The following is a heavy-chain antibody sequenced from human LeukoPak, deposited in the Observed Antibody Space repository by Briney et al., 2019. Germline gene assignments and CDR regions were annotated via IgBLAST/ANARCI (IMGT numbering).Heavy chain of an antibody. CDR3: AGRPGTGPTDY. J-gene: IGHJ4*02. D-gene: IGHD3/OR15-3a*01. CDR1: GGSISTFH. CDR2: IYNNGGT. Sequence: SDTLSLTCTISGGSISTFHWSWIRQPRGKGLQWIGNIYNNGGTKYNPSLESRVTILVDTSKKQVSLKLTSVTAADTAVYYCAGRPGTGPTDYWGRGTLVTVSS. V-gene: IGHV4-59*01.